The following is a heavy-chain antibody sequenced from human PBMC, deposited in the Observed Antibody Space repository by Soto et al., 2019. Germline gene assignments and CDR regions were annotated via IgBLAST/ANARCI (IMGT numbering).Heavy chain of an antibody. CDR2: ISAYNGNT. CDR1: GYTFTSYG. D-gene: IGHD6-6*01. Sequence: QVQLVQSGAEVKKPGASVKVSCKASGYTFTSYGISWVRQAPGQGLEWMGWISAYNGNTNYAQKLQGRVTMTTDTPTSTAYMELRSLRSDDTAVYYCARDRARQKDYYYGMDVWGQGTTVTVSS. V-gene: IGHV1-18*04. J-gene: IGHJ6*02. CDR3: ARDRARQKDYYYGMDV.